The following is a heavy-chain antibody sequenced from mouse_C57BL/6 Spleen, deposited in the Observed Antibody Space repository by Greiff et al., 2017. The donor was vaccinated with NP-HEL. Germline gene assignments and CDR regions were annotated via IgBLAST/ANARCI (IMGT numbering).Heavy chain of an antibody. J-gene: IGHJ2*01. CDR1: GFTFSDYG. D-gene: IGHD2-5*01. V-gene: IGHV5-17*01. CDR2: ISSGSSTI. CDR3: ARSYYSNYGGYFDY. Sequence: EVKVEESGGGLVKPGGSLKLSCAASGFTFSDYGMHWVRQAPEKGLEWVAYISSGSSTIYYADTVKGRFTISRDNAKNTLFLQMTSLRSEDTAMYYCARSYYSNYGGYFDYWGQGTTLTVSS.